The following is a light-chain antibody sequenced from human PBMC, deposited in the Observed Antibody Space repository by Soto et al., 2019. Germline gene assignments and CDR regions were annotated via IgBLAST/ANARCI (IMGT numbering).Light chain of an antibody. CDR3: LQDYKYPRT. V-gene: IGKV1-6*01. J-gene: IGKJ1*01. Sequence: AIQMTQSPSSLSASVGDRVTITCRASQGIRNDLGWYQDKPGKAPKLLIYAASSLQAGVPSRFSGSGSGTDFTLTITSPQPEDFATYYCLQDYKYPRTFGQGTKVEIK. CDR2: AAS. CDR1: QGIRND.